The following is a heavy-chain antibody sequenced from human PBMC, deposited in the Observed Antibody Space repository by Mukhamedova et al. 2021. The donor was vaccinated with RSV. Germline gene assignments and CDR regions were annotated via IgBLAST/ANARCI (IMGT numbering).Heavy chain of an antibody. V-gene: IGHV4-59*01. CDR3: ARNRVPGER. D-gene: IGHD7-27*01. J-gene: IGHJ4*02. Sequence: EWIGSIYYSGSTNYNPSLKSRVTISVDTSKNQFSLKLSSVTAADTAVYYCARNRVPGERWGQGTLVTVSS. CDR2: IYYSGST.